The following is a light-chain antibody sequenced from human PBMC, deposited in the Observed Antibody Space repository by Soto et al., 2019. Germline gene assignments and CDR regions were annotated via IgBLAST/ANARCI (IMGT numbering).Light chain of an antibody. J-gene: IGLJ1*01. Sequence: QSALTQPDSVSGSPVQSITISCTGTSSDVGGYNYVSWYQQHPGKAPKLMIYDVSNRPSGVSNRFSGSRSGNTASLTISGLQAEDEADYFCNSYTSSTTLYVFGTGTKVTVL. CDR2: DVS. CDR3: NSYTSSTTLYV. CDR1: SSDVGGYNY. V-gene: IGLV2-14*03.